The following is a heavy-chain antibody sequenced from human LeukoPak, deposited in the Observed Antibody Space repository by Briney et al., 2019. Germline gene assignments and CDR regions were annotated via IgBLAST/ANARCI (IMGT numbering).Heavy chain of an antibody. CDR2: IYYSGST. D-gene: IGHD6-13*01. V-gene: IGHV4-59*01. Sequence: SETLSLTCSVSGGSINSFYWVWIRQSPGKGLEWIGYIYYSGSTHYNPSLKSRVTISADRSRNQFSLGLKSVTAADTAVYYCARDLQGSSWSFDPWGQGTLVTVSS. J-gene: IGHJ5*02. CDR1: GGSINSFY. CDR3: ARDLQGSSWSFDP.